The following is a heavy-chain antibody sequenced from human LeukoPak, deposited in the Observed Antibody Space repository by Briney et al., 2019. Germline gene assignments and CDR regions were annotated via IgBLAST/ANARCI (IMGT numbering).Heavy chain of an antibody. J-gene: IGHJ5*02. CDR3: ARGIAAAPWVHNWFDP. CDR1: GYSFTSYW. Sequence: GESLKITCKGSGYSFTSYWIGWVRQMPGKGLEWMGIIYPGDSDTRYSPSFQGQVTISADKSISTAYLQWSSLKASDTAMHYCARGIAAAPWVHNWFDPWGQGTLVTVSS. D-gene: IGHD6-13*01. CDR2: IYPGDSDT. V-gene: IGHV5-51*01.